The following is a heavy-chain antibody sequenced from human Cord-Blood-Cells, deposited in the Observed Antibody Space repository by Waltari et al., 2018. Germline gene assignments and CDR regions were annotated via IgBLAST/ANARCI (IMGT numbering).Heavy chain of an antibody. CDR2: ISSSSSYI. D-gene: IGHD2-15*01. J-gene: IGHJ6*03. Sequence: EVQLVESGGGLVKPGGSLRLSCAASGFTFSSYSMNWVRQAPGKGLEWVSSISSSSSYIYYADSVKGRFTISRDNAKNSLYLQMNSLRAEDTAVYYCARDGGYCSGGSCYFYYYYYYMDVWGKGTTVTVSS. CDR3: ARDGGYCSGGSCYFYYYYYYMDV. CDR1: GFTFSSYS. V-gene: IGHV3-21*01.